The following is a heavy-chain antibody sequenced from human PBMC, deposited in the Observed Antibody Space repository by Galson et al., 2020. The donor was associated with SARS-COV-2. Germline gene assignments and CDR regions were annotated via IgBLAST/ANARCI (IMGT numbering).Heavy chain of an antibody. J-gene: IGHJ4*02. CDR3: AVQLWLRGGFDY. CDR2: IYYSGST. Sequence: GSIYYSGSTYYNPSLKSRVTISVDTSKNQFSLKLSSVTAADTAVYYCAVQLWLRGGFDYWGQGTLVTVSS. V-gene: IGHV4-39*01. D-gene: IGHD5-18*01.